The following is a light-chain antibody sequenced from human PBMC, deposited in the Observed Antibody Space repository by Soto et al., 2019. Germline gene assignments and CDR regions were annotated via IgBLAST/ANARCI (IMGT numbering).Light chain of an antibody. CDR3: QQSYSTPRT. Sequence: DIQMTQSPSSLSASVGDRVTITCRASQSINIYLNWYQQQPGKAPQVLIYAASSLQSGVPSRFSGSGYATDFTLTSSSLPSEDFGTYYCQQSYSTPRTFGHGTKLEIK. CDR2: AAS. CDR1: QSINIY. J-gene: IGKJ2*01. V-gene: IGKV1-39*01.